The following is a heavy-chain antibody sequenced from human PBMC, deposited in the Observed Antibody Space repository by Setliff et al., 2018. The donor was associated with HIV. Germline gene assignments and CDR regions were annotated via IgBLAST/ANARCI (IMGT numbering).Heavy chain of an antibody. CDR3: ARDSRGSGNFDF. CDR1: GVSSSSYH. D-gene: IGHD3-10*01. Sequence: SETLSLTCTVSGVSSSSYHWSWLRQSPEKGLEWIGYVDTRGYAYYNPFFESRGTISRDMSKNQFSLRLTSVAAADTAVYYCARDSRGSGNFDFWGQGTRVTVSS. CDR2: VDTRGYA. J-gene: IGHJ4*02. V-gene: IGHV4-4*08.